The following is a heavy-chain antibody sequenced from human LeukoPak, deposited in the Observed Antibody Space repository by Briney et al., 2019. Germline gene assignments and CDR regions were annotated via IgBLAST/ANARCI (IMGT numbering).Heavy chain of an antibody. Sequence: GGSLRLSCAASGFSFSSYAMSWVRQAPGKGLEWVSSISSSSSYIYYADSVKGRFTISRDNAKNSLYLQMNSLGAEDTAVYYCATTSPWDYWGQGTLVTVSS. CDR3: ATTSPWDY. V-gene: IGHV3-21*01. CDR1: GFSFSSYA. CDR2: ISSSSSYI. J-gene: IGHJ4*02. D-gene: IGHD5-24*01.